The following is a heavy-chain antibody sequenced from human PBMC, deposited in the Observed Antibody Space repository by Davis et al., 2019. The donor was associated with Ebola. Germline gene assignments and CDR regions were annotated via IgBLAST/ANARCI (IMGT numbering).Heavy chain of an antibody. CDR3: ARERNDFWSGYYHSYFDY. J-gene: IGHJ4*02. D-gene: IGHD3-3*01. CDR2: ISSSGSTI. CDR1: GFTFSSYE. Sequence: PGGSLRLSCAASGFTFSSYEMNWIRQAPGKGLEWVSYISSSGSTIYYADSVKGRFTISRDNAKNSLYLQMNSLRAEDTAVYYCARERNDFWSGYYHSYFDYWGQGTLVTVSS. V-gene: IGHV3-48*03.